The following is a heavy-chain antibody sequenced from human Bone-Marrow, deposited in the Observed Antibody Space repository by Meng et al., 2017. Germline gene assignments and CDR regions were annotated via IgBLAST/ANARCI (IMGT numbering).Heavy chain of an antibody. CDR2: INWNGGST. CDR1: GFTFDDYG. Sequence: LSLTCAASGFTFDDYGMSWVRQAPGKGLEWVSGINWNGGSTGYADSVKGRFTISRDNAKNSLYLQMNSLRAEDTALYHCARNYGIAVAGPFQHWGQGTLVTVSS. CDR3: ARNYGIAVAGPFQH. D-gene: IGHD6-19*01. V-gene: IGHV3-20*01. J-gene: IGHJ1*01.